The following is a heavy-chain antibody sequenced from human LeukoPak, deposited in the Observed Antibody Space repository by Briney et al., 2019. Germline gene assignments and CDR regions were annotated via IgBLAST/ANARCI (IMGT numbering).Heavy chain of an antibody. D-gene: IGHD3-22*01. V-gene: IGHV1-2*06. Sequence: PEASVKVSCKASGYTFTGYYLHWVRQAPGQGLEWMGRINPNSGGTNYAQKFQGRVTMTRDTSISTAYMELSRLRSDDTAVYYCARGVYYDSSGYHGYWGQGTLVTVSS. CDR3: ARGVYYDSSGYHGY. CDR1: GYTFTGYY. J-gene: IGHJ4*02. CDR2: INPNSGGT.